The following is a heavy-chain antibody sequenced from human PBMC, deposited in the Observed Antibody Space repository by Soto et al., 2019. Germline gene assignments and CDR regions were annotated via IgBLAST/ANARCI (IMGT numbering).Heavy chain of an antibody. J-gene: IGHJ3*02. Sequence: QVQLVESGGGVVQPGRSLRLSCAASGFTFSSYAMHWVRQAPGKGLEWVAVISYDGSSKYYADSVKGRFTISRDNSKNTLYLQMNSLRAEDAAVYYCARSREPTSTLGAFDIWGQGTMVTVPS. CDR1: GFTFSSYA. D-gene: IGHD1-26*01. CDR3: ARSREPTSTLGAFDI. CDR2: ISYDGSSK. V-gene: IGHV3-30-3*01.